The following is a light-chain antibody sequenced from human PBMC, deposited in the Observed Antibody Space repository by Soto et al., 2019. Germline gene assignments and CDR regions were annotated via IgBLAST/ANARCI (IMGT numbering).Light chain of an antibody. Sequence: QSVLTQPASVSGSPGQSITISCTETNSGVGTYNLVSWFQQHPDKAPKLLISEDTQRPSGVSNRFSGSRSGNAASLTISGLQAEDKADYYCCSYVGSSTFVIFGGGTKLTVL. CDR1: NSGVGTYNL. CDR2: EDT. CDR3: CSYVGSSTFVI. V-gene: IGLV2-23*02. J-gene: IGLJ2*01.